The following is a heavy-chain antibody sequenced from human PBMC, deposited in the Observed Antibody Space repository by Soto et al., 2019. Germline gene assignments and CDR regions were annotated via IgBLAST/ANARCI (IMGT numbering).Heavy chain of an antibody. D-gene: IGHD2-8*01. CDR1: GGSINNYY. Sequence: PSETLSLTCTVSGGSINNYYWSWIRRPPGKGLEWIGYIHYSGTTNYNPSLTSRVTISVDTSKNQFSLKLRSVTAADTAVYYCARHGRNGLFDYWGQGTLVTVSS. CDR2: IHYSGTT. J-gene: IGHJ4*02. V-gene: IGHV4-59*08. CDR3: ARHGRNGLFDY.